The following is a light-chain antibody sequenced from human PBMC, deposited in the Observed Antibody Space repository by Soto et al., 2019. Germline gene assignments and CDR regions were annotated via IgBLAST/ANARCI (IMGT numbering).Light chain of an antibody. J-gene: IGKJ1*01. CDR3: QHYGDSRT. Sequence: EIVLTQSPATLSVSPGETATLSCRASQSVSSSLAWYQQTPGRAPRLLIYGASNRATDIPTRFSGSGSGTEFTLTISRLEPEDFAVYYCQHYGDSRTFGQGTKVDIK. V-gene: IGKV3-15*01. CDR1: QSVSSS. CDR2: GAS.